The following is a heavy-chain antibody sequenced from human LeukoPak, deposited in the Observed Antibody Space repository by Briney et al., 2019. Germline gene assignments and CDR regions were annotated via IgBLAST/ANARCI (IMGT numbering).Heavy chain of an antibody. D-gene: IGHD4-23*01. J-gene: IGHJ4*02. V-gene: IGHV3-23*01. Sequence: GGSLRLSCAASGFTFYSYAMSWVRQAPGKGLEWVSAISGSGGRTYYADSVKGRLTISRDNSKNTLYLQMNSLRAEDTALYYCAKDLSYGGTYKYYFDYWGQGTLVTVSS. CDR1: GFTFYSYA. CDR3: AKDLSYGGTYKYYFDY. CDR2: ISGSGGRT.